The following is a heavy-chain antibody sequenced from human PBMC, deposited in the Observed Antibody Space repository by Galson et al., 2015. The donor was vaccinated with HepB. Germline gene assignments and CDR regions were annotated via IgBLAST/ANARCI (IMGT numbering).Heavy chain of an antibody. J-gene: IGHJ4*02. D-gene: IGHD3-10*01. CDR2: INAGNGNT. V-gene: IGHV1-3*01. CDR1: GYTFTSYA. CDR3: ARVRPVRDFLFDY. Sequence: SVKVSCKASGYTFTSYAMHWVRQAPGQRLEWMGWINAGNGNTKYSQKFQGRVTITRDTSASTAYMELSSLRSEDTAVYYCARVRPVRDFLFDYWGQGTLVTVSS.